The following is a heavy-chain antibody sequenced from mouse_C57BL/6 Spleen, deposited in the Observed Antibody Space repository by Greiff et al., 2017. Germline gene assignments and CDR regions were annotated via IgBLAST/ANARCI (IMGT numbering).Heavy chain of an antibody. J-gene: IGHJ4*01. CDR3: ARSLTSGAAMDD. CDR2: LYPGDGAP. V-gene: IGHV1-82*01. CDR1: GYAFSSSW. Sequence: QVQLQQSGPELVKPGASVKISCKASGYAFSSSWMNWVKQRPGKGLEWIGRLYPGDGAPNYNGKFKGKAPLSADKSSSTAYMQLSSLTSEDSAVYFCARSLTSGAAMDDWGQGTSVTVAS. D-gene: IGHD2-12*01.